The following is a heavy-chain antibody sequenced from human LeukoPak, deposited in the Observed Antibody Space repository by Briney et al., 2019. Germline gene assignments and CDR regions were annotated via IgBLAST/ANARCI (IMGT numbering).Heavy chain of an antibody. Sequence: PGGSLRLACAASGFSFSSYGMHWVGQAPGKGLERVAVIWYDGSIKYYGDSVKGRFTISRDNSKNTLYLQMNSLSAEDTAVYYCARAYDFWSGPGGYWGQGTLVTVSS. J-gene: IGHJ4*02. D-gene: IGHD3-3*01. CDR1: GFSFSSYG. CDR3: ARAYDFWSGPGGY. V-gene: IGHV3-33*01. CDR2: IWYDGSIK.